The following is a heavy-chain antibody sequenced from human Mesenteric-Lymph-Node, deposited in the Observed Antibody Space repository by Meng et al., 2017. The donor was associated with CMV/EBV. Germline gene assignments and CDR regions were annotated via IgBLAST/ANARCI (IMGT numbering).Heavy chain of an antibody. J-gene: IGHJ4*02. CDR1: GGSFSGYY. D-gene: IGHD4-23*01. Sequence: QVQLQQWGAGLLNPSETLPLTCAVYGGSFSGYYWSWIRQPPGKGLEWIGEINHSGSTNYNPSLKSRVTISVDTSKNQFSLKLSSVTAADTAVYYCARHQRWLKSEGGFNYWGQGTLVTVSS. V-gene: IGHV4-34*01. CDR3: ARHQRWLKSEGGFNY. CDR2: INHSGST.